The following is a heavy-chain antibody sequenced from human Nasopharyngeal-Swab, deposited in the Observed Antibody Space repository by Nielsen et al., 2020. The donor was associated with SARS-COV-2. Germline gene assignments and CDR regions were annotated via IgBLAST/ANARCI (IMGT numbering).Heavy chain of an antibody. D-gene: IGHD3-22*01. CDR3: ARNVYYYDARTLDY. V-gene: IGHV3-33*01. J-gene: IGHJ4*02. CDR2: IWYDGSNK. Sequence: GESLKISRAASGFTFSSYGMHWVRQAPGKGLEWVAVIWYDGSNKYYADSVKGRFTISRDNSKNTLYLQMNSLRAEDTAVYYCARNVYYYDARTLDYWGQGTLVTVSS. CDR1: GFTFSSYG.